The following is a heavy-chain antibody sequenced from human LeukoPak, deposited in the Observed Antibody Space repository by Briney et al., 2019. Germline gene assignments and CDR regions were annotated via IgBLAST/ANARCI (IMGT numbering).Heavy chain of an antibody. CDR1: GVSISSTTYY. V-gene: IGHV4-39*01. CDR3: ARHDSSGPYNAFDI. J-gene: IGHJ3*02. CDR2: VYYSGST. D-gene: IGHD3-22*01. Sequence: SETLSLTCTVSGVSISSTTYYWGWIRQPPGKGLEWIGTVYYSGSTYYNPSLKSRVTISVGTSKNQFSLKLSSVTAADTAVYYCARHDSSGPYNAFDIWGQGTMVTVSS.